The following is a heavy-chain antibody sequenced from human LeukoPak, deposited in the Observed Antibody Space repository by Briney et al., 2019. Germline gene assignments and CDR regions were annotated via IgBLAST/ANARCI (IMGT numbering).Heavy chain of an antibody. V-gene: IGHV4-59*08. D-gene: IGHD3-9*01. CDR3: ARHVWLQPFDY. Sequence: PSETLSLTCSVSGGSMNSYYWSWIRQSPGKGLEWIGYIYYSGSTNYSPSLKSRVTISVGTSKNQFSLKLSSVTAADTAVYYCARHVWLQPFDYWGQGTLVTVSS. CDR1: GGSMNSYY. J-gene: IGHJ4*02. CDR2: IYYSGST.